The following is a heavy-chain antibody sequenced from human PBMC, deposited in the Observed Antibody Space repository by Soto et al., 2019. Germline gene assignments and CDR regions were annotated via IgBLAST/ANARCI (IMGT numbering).Heavy chain of an antibody. D-gene: IGHD2-2*01. CDR1: GFTFISYA. Sequence: GWSLRLSCAASGFTFISYAMRWVRQAPGKGLEWVSTISGSGGSTYYADSVKGRFTISRDNSKNTLYLQMNSLRAEDTAVYYCAKPLGGYQYYGMDVWGQGTTVTVSS. J-gene: IGHJ6*02. CDR3: AKPLGGYQYYGMDV. CDR2: ISGSGGST. V-gene: IGHV3-23*01.